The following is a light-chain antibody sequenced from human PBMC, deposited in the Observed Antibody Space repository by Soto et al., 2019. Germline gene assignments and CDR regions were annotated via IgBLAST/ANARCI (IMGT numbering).Light chain of an antibody. Sequence: EIVMTQSPATLSVSPGERATLSCRASQSVRSNLAWYQQKPGQAPRLLIYGASTRATGVPARFSGSGSGTEFTLIISSLQSEDFAVYYCQRYNDWPFTFGQGTNLEIK. CDR1: QSVRSN. V-gene: IGKV3-15*01. CDR3: QRYNDWPFT. CDR2: GAS. J-gene: IGKJ2*01.